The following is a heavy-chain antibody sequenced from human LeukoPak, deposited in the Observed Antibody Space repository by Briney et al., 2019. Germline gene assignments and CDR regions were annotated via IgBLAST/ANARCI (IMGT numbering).Heavy chain of an antibody. J-gene: IGHJ4*02. CDR3: AKDRWVGATDYFDY. CDR1: GFTFSSYS. D-gene: IGHD1-26*01. Sequence: GGSLRLSCAASGFTFSSYSMNWVRQAPGKGLEWVSSISSSSSYIYYADSVKGRFTISRDNAKNSLYLQMNSLRAEDTAVYYCAKDRWVGATDYFDYWGQGTQVTVST. CDR2: ISSSSSYI. V-gene: IGHV3-21*01.